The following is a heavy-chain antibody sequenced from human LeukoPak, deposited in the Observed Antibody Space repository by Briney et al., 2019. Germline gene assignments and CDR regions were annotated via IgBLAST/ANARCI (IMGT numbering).Heavy chain of an antibody. V-gene: IGHV1-69*04. CDR1: GGTFSSYA. Sequence: GASVKVSCKASGGTFSSYAISWVRQAPGQGLEWMGRIIPILGIANYAQKFQGRVTITADKSTSTAYMEPSSLRSEDTALYYCAGEGITIFGVVREGGMDVWGQGTTVTVSS. J-gene: IGHJ6*02. CDR2: IIPILGIA. D-gene: IGHD3-3*01. CDR3: AGEGITIFGVVREGGMDV.